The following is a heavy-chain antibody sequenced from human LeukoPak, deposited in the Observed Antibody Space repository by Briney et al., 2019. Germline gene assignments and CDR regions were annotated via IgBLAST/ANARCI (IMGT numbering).Heavy chain of an antibody. CDR2: ITSSGDGT. Sequence: GGSLRLSCAASGFTFSIYAMSWVRQAPGKGLQWVSSITSSGDGTYYADSVKGRFTISRDNSENMLYLQMNSLRVEDTAVYFCARAAGSIDYWGQGTLVTVSS. CDR3: ARAAGSIDY. CDR1: GFTFSIYA. V-gene: IGHV3-23*01. J-gene: IGHJ4*02.